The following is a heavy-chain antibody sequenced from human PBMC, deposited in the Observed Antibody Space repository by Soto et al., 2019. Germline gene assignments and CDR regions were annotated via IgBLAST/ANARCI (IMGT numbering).Heavy chain of an antibody. CDR2: INAGNGNT. CDR1: GYTFTSYA. V-gene: IGHV1-3*01. J-gene: IGHJ3*02. D-gene: IGHD2-15*01. Sequence: QVQLVQSGAEVKKPGASVKVSCKASGYTFTSYAMHWVRQAPGQRLEWMGWINAGNGNTKYSQKFQGRVTITRDTSASKAYMELSSLRSEDTAVYYCASANIVVVVADDAFDIWGQGTMVTVSS. CDR3: ASANIVVVVADDAFDI.